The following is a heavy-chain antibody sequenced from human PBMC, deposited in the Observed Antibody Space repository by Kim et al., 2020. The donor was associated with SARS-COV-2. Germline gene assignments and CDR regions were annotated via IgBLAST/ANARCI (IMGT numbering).Heavy chain of an antibody. J-gene: IGHJ4*02. CDR1: GGSISSGGYY. CDR3: ARVYDFWRGKDGAYFDY. CDR2: IYYSGST. V-gene: IGHV4-31*03. D-gene: IGHD3-3*01. Sequence: SETLSLTCTVSGGSISSGGYYWSWIRQHPGKGLEWIGYIYYSGSTYYNPSLKSRVTISVDTSKNQFSLKLSSVTAADTAVYYCARVYDFWRGKDGAYFDYWGQGTLVTVSS.